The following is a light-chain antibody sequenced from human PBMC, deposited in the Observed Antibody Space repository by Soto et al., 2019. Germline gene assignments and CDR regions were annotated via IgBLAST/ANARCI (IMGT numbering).Light chain of an antibody. CDR2: EVT. Sequence: LTQPPSASGSPGQSVTISCTGTSTDVGAYNYVSWYQQHPGKAPKLVIYEVTKRPSGVPDRFSGSKSGNTASLTVSGLQAEDEADYYCGSHAGNSNLVFGGGTKLTVL. CDR3: GSHAGNSNLV. CDR1: STDVGAYNY. J-gene: IGLJ3*02. V-gene: IGLV2-8*01.